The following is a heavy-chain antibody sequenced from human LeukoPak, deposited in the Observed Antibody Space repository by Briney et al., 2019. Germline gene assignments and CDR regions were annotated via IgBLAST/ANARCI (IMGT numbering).Heavy chain of an antibody. Sequence: GGSLRLSCGASGFSFSDYYMSWVRQAPGKGLEWISYISSTGRTIYYADSVKGRFTISRDNVKSSLYLQMNSLRAEDTALYYCARFRYNSTWGIFDYWGQGTLVTVSS. D-gene: IGHD2/OR15-2a*01. CDR3: ARFRYNSTWGIFDY. CDR1: GFSFSDYY. V-gene: IGHV3-11*04. J-gene: IGHJ4*02. CDR2: ISSTGRTI.